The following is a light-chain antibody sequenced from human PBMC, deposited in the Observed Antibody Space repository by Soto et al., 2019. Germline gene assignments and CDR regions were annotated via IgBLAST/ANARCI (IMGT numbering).Light chain of an antibody. CDR1: QSISPNSNNRNY. CDR3: HQYFSTPPI. CDR2: WAS. Sequence: DIVMTQSPESLAVYLGERATINCTSSQSISPNSNNRNYLACYQQKPGQPPKLLIYWASTRESGVPDRFSGSGSGTDFTLTISSLQAEDVAVYFCHQYFSTPPIFGGGTKVDIK. J-gene: IGKJ4*01. V-gene: IGKV4-1*01.